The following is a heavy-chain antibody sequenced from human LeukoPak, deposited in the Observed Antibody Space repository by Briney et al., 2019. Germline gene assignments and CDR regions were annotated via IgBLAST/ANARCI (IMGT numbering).Heavy chain of an antibody. CDR2: INPNSGGT. CDR3: ARDSPLYDSSGYFVDY. D-gene: IGHD3-22*01. CDR1: GYTFTGYY. J-gene: IGHJ4*02. Sequence: ASVKVSCKASGYTFTGYYMHWVRQAPGQGLEWMGWINPNSGGTNYAQKFQGRVTMTRDTSISTAYMELSRLRSDDTAVYYCARDSPLYDSSGYFVDYWGQGTLVTVSS. V-gene: IGHV1-2*02.